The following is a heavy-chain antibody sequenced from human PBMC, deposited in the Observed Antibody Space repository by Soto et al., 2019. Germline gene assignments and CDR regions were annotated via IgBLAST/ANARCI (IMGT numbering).Heavy chain of an antibody. Sequence: SVKVSCKASGGTFSNYAISWVRLAPGQGLEWMGGIIPIFDTTTYALNFQGRVTITADESTSTAYMELSSLRSEDTALYYCAIGYRSFDYWGHGTLVP. CDR2: IIPIFDTT. V-gene: IGHV1-69*13. CDR1: GGTFSNYA. J-gene: IGHJ5*01. CDR3: AIGYRSFDY. D-gene: IGHD5-18*01.